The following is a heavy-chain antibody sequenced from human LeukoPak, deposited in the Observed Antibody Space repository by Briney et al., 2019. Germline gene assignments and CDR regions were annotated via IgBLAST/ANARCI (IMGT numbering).Heavy chain of an antibody. J-gene: IGHJ4*02. Sequence: SETLSLTCAVYGGSFSGYYWSWIRQPPGKGLEWIGEINLSGSTNYNPSLKSRVTISVDTSKNQFSLKLSSVTAADTAVYYCARDTYYYDSSGLRFDYWGQGTLVTVSS. D-gene: IGHD3-22*01. CDR1: GGSFSGYY. CDR2: INLSGST. V-gene: IGHV4-34*01. CDR3: ARDTYYYDSSGLRFDY.